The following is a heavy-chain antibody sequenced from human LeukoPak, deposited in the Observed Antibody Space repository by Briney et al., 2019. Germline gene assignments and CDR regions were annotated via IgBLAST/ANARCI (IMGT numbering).Heavy chain of an antibody. V-gene: IGHV3-23*01. D-gene: IGHD6-13*01. J-gene: IGHJ6*03. CDR1: GFTFSSSA. Sequence: GGSLRLSCAASGFTFSSSAMSWVRQAPGKGLEWVSTLSDSGGGTYYANSVKGRFTISRDNSKNTLYLQMNSLRAEDTAVYYCARESSSTFYYYYYYMDVWGKGTTVTVSS. CDR2: LSDSGGGT. CDR3: ARESSSTFYYYYYYMDV.